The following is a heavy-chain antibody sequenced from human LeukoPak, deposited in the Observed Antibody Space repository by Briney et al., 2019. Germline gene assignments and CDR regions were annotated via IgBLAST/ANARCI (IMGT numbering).Heavy chain of an antibody. CDR3: VRNRYGYGSGGYSPEHFHH. CDR1: GFTFSSYA. CDR2: ISYDGSNK. D-gene: IGHD2-15*01. Sequence: GGSLRLSCAASGFTFSSYAMHWVRQAPGKGLEWVAVISYDGSNKYYADSVKGRFTISRDNSKKSMYLQINSLRAEDTAVYFCVRNRYGYGSGGYSPEHFHHWGQGTLVTVSS. V-gene: IGHV3-30*04. J-gene: IGHJ1*01.